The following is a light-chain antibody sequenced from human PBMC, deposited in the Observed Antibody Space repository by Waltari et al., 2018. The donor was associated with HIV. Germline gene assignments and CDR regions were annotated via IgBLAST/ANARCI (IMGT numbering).Light chain of an antibody. CDR1: SSDVGSYNY. Sequence: QSSLTQPRSVSGSPGQSVTISCSGTSSDVGSYNYVSWYQQHPGKAPKVMIYDASKRPSGVPDRFSGSKSGKTASLTISGLQAEDEADYYCCSYAGMYTWVFGGGTKLTVL. J-gene: IGLJ3*02. CDR2: DAS. V-gene: IGLV2-11*01. CDR3: CSYAGMYTWV.